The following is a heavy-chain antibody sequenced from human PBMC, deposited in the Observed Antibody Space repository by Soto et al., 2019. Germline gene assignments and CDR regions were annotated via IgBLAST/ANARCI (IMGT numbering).Heavy chain of an antibody. CDR2: INSDGSST. Sequence: GESLKISCAASGFTFSSYWMHWVRQAPGKGLVWVSRINSDGSSTSYADSVKGRFTISRDNAKNTLYLQMNSLRAEDTAVYYCARAHIVVVPAAPLQVNAFDIWGQGTMVTVSS. V-gene: IGHV3-74*01. CDR3: ARAHIVVVPAAPLQVNAFDI. CDR1: GFTFSSYW. D-gene: IGHD2-2*01. J-gene: IGHJ3*02.